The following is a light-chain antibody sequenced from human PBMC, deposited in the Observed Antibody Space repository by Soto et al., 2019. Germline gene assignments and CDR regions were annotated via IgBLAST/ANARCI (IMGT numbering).Light chain of an antibody. CDR3: QQYGTSPPIT. CDR1: QTVSSSY. Sequence: EIVLTQSPGTLSLSPGERATLSCRASQTVSSSYLAWYQQKPSQAPRLLIYGASNRATGFPDRFSGSGSGTDFTLTISRLEPEDFAVYYCQQYGTSPPITFGQGTRLEMK. V-gene: IGKV3-20*01. J-gene: IGKJ5*01. CDR2: GAS.